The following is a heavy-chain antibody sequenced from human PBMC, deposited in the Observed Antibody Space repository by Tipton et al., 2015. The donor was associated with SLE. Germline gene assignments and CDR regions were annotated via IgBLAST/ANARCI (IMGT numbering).Heavy chain of an antibody. CDR1: GGSISSSGYY. CDR2: MYSSGST. V-gene: IGHV4-39*07. J-gene: IGHJ5*01. Sequence: TLSLTCTVSGGSISSSGYYWGWNRQPPGKGLEWIGSMYSSGSTYYNPSLKIRVTVSLDTAKKQISLKVTYVTAADTAVYYCASELGFWTTKRCKNWLDSWGQGAQFTVSS. D-gene: IGHD3/OR15-3a*01. CDR3: ASELGFWTTKRCKNWLDS.